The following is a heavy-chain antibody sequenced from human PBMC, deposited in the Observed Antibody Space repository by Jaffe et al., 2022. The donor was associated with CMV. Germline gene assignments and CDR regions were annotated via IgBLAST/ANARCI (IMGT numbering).Heavy chain of an antibody. J-gene: IGHJ4*02. CDR1: GFTFDDYA. D-gene: IGHD6-6*01. CDR3: AKGARWYSSSSSFDY. Sequence: EVQLVESGGGLVQPGRSLRLSCAASGFTFDDYAMHWVRQAPGKGLEWVSGISWNSGSIGYADSVKGRFTISRDNAKNSLYLQMNSLRAEDTALYYCAKGARWYSSSSSFDYWGQGTLVTVSS. CDR2: ISWNSGSI. V-gene: IGHV3-9*01.